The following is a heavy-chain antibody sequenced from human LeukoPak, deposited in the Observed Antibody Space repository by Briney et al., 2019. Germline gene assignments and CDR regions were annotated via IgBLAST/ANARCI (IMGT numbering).Heavy chain of an antibody. V-gene: IGHV3-64D*06. D-gene: IGHD3-10*01. J-gene: IGHJ4*02. CDR1: GFSFSSYS. CDR2: ISSNGGST. CDR3: VKEVGYYFDY. Sequence: GGSLRLSCSASGFSFSSYSIHWVRQAPGKGLEYVSAISSNGGSTDYAESVKGRFTISRDNSKNTLYLQMSSLRHEDTAVYYCVKEVGYYFDYWGQGTLVTVSS.